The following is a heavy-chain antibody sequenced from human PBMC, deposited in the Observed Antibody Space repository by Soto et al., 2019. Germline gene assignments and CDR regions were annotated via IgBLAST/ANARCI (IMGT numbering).Heavy chain of an antibody. D-gene: IGHD3-22*01. CDR1: GFTFSSYS. CDR2: ISSSSSTI. J-gene: IGHJ3*02. CDR3: ARDVVGGVVVISGVHDAFDI. V-gene: IGHV3-48*02. Sequence: VGSLRLSCAASGFTFSSYSMNWVRQAPGKGLEWVSYISSSSSTIYYADSVKGRFTISRDNAKNSLYLQMNSLRDEDTAVYYCARDVVGGVVVISGVHDAFDIWGQGTMVTVSS.